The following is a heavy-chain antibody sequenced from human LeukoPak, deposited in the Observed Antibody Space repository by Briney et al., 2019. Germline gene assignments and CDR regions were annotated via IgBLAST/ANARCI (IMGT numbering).Heavy chain of an antibody. CDR2: IRYDGSNK. Sequence: GGSLRLSCAASGFTFSSYGMHWVRQAPGKGLEWVAFIRYDGSNKYYADPVKGRFTISRDNSKNTLYLQMNSLRAEDTAVYYCAKDLARRTDYWGQGTLVTVSS. CDR3: AKDLARRTDY. CDR1: GFTFSSYG. D-gene: IGHD3-16*01. J-gene: IGHJ4*02. V-gene: IGHV3-30*02.